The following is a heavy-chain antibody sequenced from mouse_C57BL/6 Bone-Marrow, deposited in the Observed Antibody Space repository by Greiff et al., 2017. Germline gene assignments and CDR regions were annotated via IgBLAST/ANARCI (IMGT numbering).Heavy chain of an antibody. Sequence: QVQLQQSGAELVRPGASVTLSCKASGYTFTDYEMHWVKQTPVHGLEWIGAIDPETGGTAYNQKFKGKAILTADKSSSTAYMELRSLTSEDSAVYYCTRLDSSGYLYYAMDYWGQGTSVTVSS. CDR2: IDPETGGT. V-gene: IGHV1-15*01. J-gene: IGHJ4*01. D-gene: IGHD3-2*02. CDR1: GYTFTDYE. CDR3: TRLDSSGYLYYAMDY.